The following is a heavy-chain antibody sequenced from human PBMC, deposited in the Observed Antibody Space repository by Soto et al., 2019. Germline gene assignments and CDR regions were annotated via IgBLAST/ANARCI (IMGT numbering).Heavy chain of an antibody. Sequence: QVQLVQSGAEVKKPGASVKVSCKASGYTFTNYDINWVRQATGQGLEWVGWMNPNSGHTGFAQKFQGRVTMTRDTSISTAYMELSRLSSEDTAVYYCARGRSSYGDYINWYFDLWGRGTLVTVSS. J-gene: IGHJ2*01. CDR1: GYTFTNYD. V-gene: IGHV1-8*01. CDR3: ARGRSSYGDYINWYFDL. D-gene: IGHD4-17*01. CDR2: MNPNSGHT.